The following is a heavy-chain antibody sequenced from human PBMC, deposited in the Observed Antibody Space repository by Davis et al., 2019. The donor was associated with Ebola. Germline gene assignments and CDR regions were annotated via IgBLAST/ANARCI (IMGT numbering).Heavy chain of an antibody. V-gene: IGHV3-7*01. CDR2: IKQDGSEK. CDR3: AATMVRGVINPYYYYYGMDV. D-gene: IGHD3-10*01. J-gene: IGHJ6*02. CDR1: GFTFSSYW. Sequence: GESLKISCAASGFTFSSYWMSWVRQAPGKGLEWVANIKQDGSEKYYVDSVKGRFTISRDNSKNTLYLQMNSLRAEDTAVYYCAATMVRGVINPYYYYYGMDVWGQGTTVTVSS.